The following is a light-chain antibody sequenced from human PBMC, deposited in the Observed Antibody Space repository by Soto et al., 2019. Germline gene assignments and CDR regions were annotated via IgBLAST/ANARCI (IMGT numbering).Light chain of an antibody. CDR2: DAS. CDR3: QQYHSSWT. J-gene: IGKJ1*01. Sequence: DFQMTQSPSTLSASVGDRVTINCRASQNIRSRLAWFQHKPGKAPKLLIYDASSVESGVPQRFSGSGSGTEFTLTISRLQTDDFSSYYCQQYHSSWTFGQGTKV. CDR1: QNIRSR. V-gene: IGKV1-5*01.